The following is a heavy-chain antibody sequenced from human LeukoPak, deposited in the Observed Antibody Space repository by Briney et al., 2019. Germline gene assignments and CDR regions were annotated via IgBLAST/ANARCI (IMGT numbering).Heavy chain of an antibody. CDR3: ARDKISGSYYDY. D-gene: IGHD1-26*01. Sequence: PGGSLRLSCAASGFTFSSYSMNWVRQAPGKGLEWVSSISSSSSYIYHADSVKGRFTISRDNAKNSLYLQMNSLRAEDTAVYYCARDKISGSYYDYWGQGTLVTVSS. V-gene: IGHV3-21*01. CDR2: ISSSSSYI. J-gene: IGHJ4*02. CDR1: GFTFSSYS.